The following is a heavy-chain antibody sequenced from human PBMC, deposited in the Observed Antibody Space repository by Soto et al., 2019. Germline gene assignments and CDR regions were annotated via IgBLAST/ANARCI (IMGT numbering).Heavy chain of an antibody. CDR2: INAGNGNT. Sequence: ASVKISGKASGYTFTSYAMHWVRQAPGQRLEWMGWINAGNGNTKYSQKFQGRVTITRDTSASTAYMELSSLRSEDTAVYYCARDRRVAATRGGPNWFDPWGQGTLVTVSS. J-gene: IGHJ5*02. CDR1: GYTFTSYA. CDR3: ARDRRVAATRGGPNWFDP. D-gene: IGHD2-15*01. V-gene: IGHV1-3*01.